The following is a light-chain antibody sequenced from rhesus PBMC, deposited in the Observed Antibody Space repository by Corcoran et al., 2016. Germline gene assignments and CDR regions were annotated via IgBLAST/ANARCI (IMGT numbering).Light chain of an antibody. CDR1: QGISSY. CDR3: QQYKSYPFT. V-gene: IGKV1-28*02. CDR2: AAT. J-gene: IGKJ3*01. Sequence: DIQMTQSPSSLSASVGDTVTITCRASQGISSYLNWFQQKPGKAPKLLIYAATTLQSGVPSRFSGSGDGTDFTLPISSLQPEDFAPYSCQQYKSYPFTFGPGTKLDIK.